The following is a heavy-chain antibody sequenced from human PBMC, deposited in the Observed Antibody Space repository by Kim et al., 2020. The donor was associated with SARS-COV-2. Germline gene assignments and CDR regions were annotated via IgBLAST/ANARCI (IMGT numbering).Heavy chain of an antibody. V-gene: IGHV3-43*01. CDR3: AKDMMGTYNDYNP. J-gene: IGHJ5*02. D-gene: IGHD4-4*01. Sequence: FYADSVKGRFTSSRDNSKNSLYLQMTSLRIEDTAFYYCAKDMMGTYNDYNPCGQGTLVTVSS.